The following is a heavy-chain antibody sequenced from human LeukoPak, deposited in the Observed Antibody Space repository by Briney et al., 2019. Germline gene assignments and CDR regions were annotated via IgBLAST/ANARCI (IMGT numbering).Heavy chain of an antibody. CDR3: ARYKSSSTSPFDY. CDR2: IYYSGST. J-gene: IGHJ4*02. Sequence: PSETLSLTCTVSGGSISSYYWSWIRQPPGKGLEWIGYIYYSGSTNYNPSLKSRVTISVDTSKNQFSLKLSSVTAADTAVYYCARYKSSSTSPFDYWGQGTLVTVSS. D-gene: IGHD2-2*01. V-gene: IGHV4-59*01. CDR1: GGSISSYY.